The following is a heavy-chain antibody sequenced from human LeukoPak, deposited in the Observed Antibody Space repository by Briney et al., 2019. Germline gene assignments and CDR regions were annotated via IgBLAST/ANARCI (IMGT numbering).Heavy chain of an antibody. CDR2: ISDSGTTV. D-gene: IGHD3-22*01. CDR1: GFTFSAYY. CDR3: AATPEFYYDSSAYYYFHY. J-gene: IGHJ4*02. Sequence: GGSLRLSCAASGFTFSAYYMTWIRQAPGEGLQWVSYISDSGTTVEYTDSVKGRFTISRDNAKNSLYLQMNNLGAEDTAVYYCAATPEFYYDSSAYYYFHYWGQGTLVTVSS. V-gene: IGHV3-11*04.